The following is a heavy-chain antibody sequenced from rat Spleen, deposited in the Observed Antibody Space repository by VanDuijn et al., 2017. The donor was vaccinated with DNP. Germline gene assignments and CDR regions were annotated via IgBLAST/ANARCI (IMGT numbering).Heavy chain of an antibody. Sequence: EVQLVESGGGLVQPGRSLKLSCAASGFTFSNYYMAWVRQAPKKGLEWVATISTSGSRTYYPDSVKGRFTISRDNAKSSLYLQMNSLKSEDTATYYCTTRGDGFDNWFAYWGQGTLVTVSS. D-gene: IGHD1-11*01. V-gene: IGHV5-27*01. CDR1: GFTFSNYY. J-gene: IGHJ3*01. CDR2: ISTSGSRT. CDR3: TTRGDGFDNWFAY.